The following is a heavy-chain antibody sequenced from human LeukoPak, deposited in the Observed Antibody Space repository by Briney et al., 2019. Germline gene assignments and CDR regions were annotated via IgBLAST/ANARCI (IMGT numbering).Heavy chain of an antibody. J-gene: IGHJ4*02. V-gene: IGHV3-7*03. CDR2: INEDGSVQ. Sequence: GGSLRLSCAASGLSFSSSWMTWVRQTPGRGLEWVALINEDGSVQTYVESMKGRFTVSRDNAENSLYLQMNSLGVEDTGVYYCARDPHFGAIDYWGQGTLVTVSS. CDR1: GLSFSSSW. CDR3: ARDPHFGAIDY. D-gene: IGHD3-3*01.